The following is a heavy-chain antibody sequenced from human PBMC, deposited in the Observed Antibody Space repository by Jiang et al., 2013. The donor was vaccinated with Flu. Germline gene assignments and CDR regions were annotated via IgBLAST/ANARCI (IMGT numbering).Heavy chain of an antibody. D-gene: IGHD2-21*01. CDR2: VNPGGGTS. CDR3: ARDPEIAVPYYFDF. CDR1: GYTFSSHY. V-gene: IGHV1-46*01. J-gene: IGHJ4*02. Sequence: VQLVESGAEVRKPGASVRISCKASGYTFSSHYIHWLRLAPGQGLEWLGLVNPGGGTSSLAQSFQGRLTLSTDTSTTTVYMELSSLRSDDSAVYFCARDPEIAVPYYFDFWARGPGHRLL.